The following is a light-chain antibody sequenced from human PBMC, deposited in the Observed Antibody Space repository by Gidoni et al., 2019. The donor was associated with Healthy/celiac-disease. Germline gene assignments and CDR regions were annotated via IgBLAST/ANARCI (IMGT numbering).Light chain of an antibody. CDR1: RSDVGSYNL. CDR3: CSYAGSSTWV. J-gene: IGLJ3*02. V-gene: IGLV2-23*02. Sequence: QSALTQPASVSGSPGQSITISCTGTRSDVGSYNLVSWYQQPPGKAPKLMIYEVSKRPSGVSNRFSGSKSGNTASLKISGLQAEDEADYYCCSYAGSSTWVFGGGTKLTVL. CDR2: EVS.